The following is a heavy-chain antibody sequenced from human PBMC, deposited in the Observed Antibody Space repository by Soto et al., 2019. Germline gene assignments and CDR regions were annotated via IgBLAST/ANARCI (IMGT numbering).Heavy chain of an antibody. CDR1: GFSLSTTDVG. CDR2: IYLNDDK. V-gene: IGHV2-5*01. J-gene: IGHJ5*02. Sequence: QSGPTLVNPTQTLTLTCTFSGFSLSTTDVGVGWIRQPPGKALEWLALIYLNDDKRYSPSLXSILTITKDTSKNQVVLTMTKMYPVDTATYYCAHNGPDFWGGYWNCFDPWGQGTLVTVS. D-gene: IGHD3-3*01. CDR3: AHNGPDFWGGYWNCFDP.